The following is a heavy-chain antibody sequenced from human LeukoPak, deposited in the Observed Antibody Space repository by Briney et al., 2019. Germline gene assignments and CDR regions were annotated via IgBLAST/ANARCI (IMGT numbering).Heavy chain of an antibody. D-gene: IGHD1-26*01. CDR2: IYTSGST. J-gene: IGHJ4*02. CDR1: GGSISSGSYY. V-gene: IGHV4-61*02. CDR3: ARAGSIVGATTPFDY. Sequence: SETLSLTCTVSGGSISSGSYYWSWIRQPAGKGLEWIGRIYTSGSTNYNPSLKSRVTISVDTSKNQFSLKLSSVTAADTAVYYCARAGSIVGATTPFDYWGQGTLVTVSS.